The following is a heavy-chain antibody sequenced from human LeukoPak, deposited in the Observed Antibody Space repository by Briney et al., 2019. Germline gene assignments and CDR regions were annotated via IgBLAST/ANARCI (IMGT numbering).Heavy chain of an antibody. CDR3: ARPFIAAAGPFDY. Sequence: PGRSLRLSCAASGFTFSSYAMHRVRQAPGKGLEWVAVTSYDGSNKYYADSVKGRFTISRDNSKNTLYLQMNSLRAEDTAVYYCARPFIAAAGPFDYWGQGTLVTVSS. V-gene: IGHV3-30*04. J-gene: IGHJ4*02. D-gene: IGHD6-13*01. CDR1: GFTFSSYA. CDR2: TSYDGSNK.